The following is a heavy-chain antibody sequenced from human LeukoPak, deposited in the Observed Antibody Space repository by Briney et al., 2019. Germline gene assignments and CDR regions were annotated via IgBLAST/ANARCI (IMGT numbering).Heavy chain of an antibody. D-gene: IGHD6-19*01. CDR2: ISSGGTTSSGGTTI. Sequence: PGGSLRLSCAASGFTFSSYAMSWVRQAPGKGLEWVSYISSGGTTSSGGTTIYYADSVKGRFTISRDNSKNTLYLQMNSLRAEDTAVYYCAKVWSPSGWFWGYFDYWGQGTLVTVSS. CDR1: GFTFSSYA. V-gene: IGHV3-23*01. CDR3: AKVWSPSGWFWGYFDY. J-gene: IGHJ4*02.